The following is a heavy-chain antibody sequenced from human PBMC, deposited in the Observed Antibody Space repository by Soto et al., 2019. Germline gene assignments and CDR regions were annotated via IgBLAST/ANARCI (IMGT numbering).Heavy chain of an antibody. CDR2: TYYRSKWYN. CDR1: GDSVSSNSAA. Sequence: SQTLSLTCAISGDSVSSNSAAWNWIRQSPSRGLEWLGRTYYRSKWYNDYAVSVKSRITINPDTSKNQFSLQLNSVPPEDTAVYYCAYSATLTDSDYFQHWGQGTLVTVSS. J-gene: IGHJ1*01. D-gene: IGHD2-15*01. V-gene: IGHV6-1*01. CDR3: AYSATLTDSDYFQH.